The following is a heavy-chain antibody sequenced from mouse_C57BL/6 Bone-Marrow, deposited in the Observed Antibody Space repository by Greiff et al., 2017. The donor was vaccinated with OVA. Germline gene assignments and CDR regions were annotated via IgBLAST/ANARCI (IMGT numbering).Heavy chain of an antibody. J-gene: IGHJ3*01. D-gene: IGHD2-5*01. CDR1: GFTFSSYG. Sequence: DVHLVESGGDLVKPGGSLKLSCAASGFTFSSYGMSWVRQTPDKRLEWVATISSGGSYTYYPDSVKGRFTISRDNAKNTLYLQMSSLKSEDTAMYYCARLRYSNYVAYWGQGTLVTVSA. CDR3: ARLRYSNYVAY. V-gene: IGHV5-6*01. CDR2: ISSGGSYT.